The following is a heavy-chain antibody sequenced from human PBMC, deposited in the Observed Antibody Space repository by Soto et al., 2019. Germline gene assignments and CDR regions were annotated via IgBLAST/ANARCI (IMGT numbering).Heavy chain of an antibody. CDR1: GFTVSSNY. J-gene: IGHJ4*02. Sequence: GGSLRLSCAASGFTVSSNYMSWVRQAPWKGLEWVSTIYSGSSTYYAASVKGRFTIHRDNSKNRLYLQMNSLRADDTAVYYCARDRDYVWGSYRSGDYWGQGTLVTVSS. CDR2: IYSGSST. V-gene: IGHV3-66*01. CDR3: ARDRDYVWGSYRSGDY. D-gene: IGHD3-16*02.